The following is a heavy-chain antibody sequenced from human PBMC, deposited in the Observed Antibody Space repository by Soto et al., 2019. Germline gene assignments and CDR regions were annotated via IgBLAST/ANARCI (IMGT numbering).Heavy chain of an antibody. CDR3: AKEPKIQLCLHYFDY. Sequence: LRLSCAASGFTFSNYGMHWVRQAPGKGLEWLAFISHDGSNTYYADSVKGRFTISRDNSKNTLYLQMNSLRAEDTAVFYCAKEPKIQLCLHYFDYWGQGTLVTVSS. J-gene: IGHJ4*02. CDR2: ISHDGSNT. V-gene: IGHV3-30*18. D-gene: IGHD5-18*01. CDR1: GFTFSNYG.